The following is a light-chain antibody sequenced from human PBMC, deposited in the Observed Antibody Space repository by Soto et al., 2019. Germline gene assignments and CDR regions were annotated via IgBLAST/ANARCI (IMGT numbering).Light chain of an antibody. Sequence: QSALTQPASVSGSPGQSITISCTGTNSDVGSYNLVSWYQQYPGKAPKLMIYEGSKRPSGVSDRFSGSKSGNTASLTISGLQAEDEADYYCCSYTSTNTWVFGGGTKLTVL. V-gene: IGLV2-23*01. CDR3: CSYTSTNTWV. CDR1: NSDVGSYNL. CDR2: EGS. J-gene: IGLJ3*02.